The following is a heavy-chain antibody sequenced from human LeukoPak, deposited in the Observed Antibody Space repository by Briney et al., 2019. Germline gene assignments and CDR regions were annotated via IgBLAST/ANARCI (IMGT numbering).Heavy chain of an antibody. CDR1: GYTFTGYY. CDR3: ARVGGDSSGWYFDY. V-gene: IGHV1-2*02. D-gene: IGHD6-19*01. Sequence: ASVKVSCKASGYTFTGYYMHWVRQAPGQGLEWMGWINPNSGGTNYAQKFRGRVTMTRDTSISTAYMELSRLRSDDTAVYYCARVGGDSSGWYFDYWGQGTLVTVSS. CDR2: INPNSGGT. J-gene: IGHJ4*02.